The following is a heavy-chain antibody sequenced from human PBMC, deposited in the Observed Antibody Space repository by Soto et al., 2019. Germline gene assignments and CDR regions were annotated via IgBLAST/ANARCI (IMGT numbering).Heavy chain of an antibody. CDR3: AKDSLDKVDTISSV. CDR2: ISGSGGST. J-gene: IGHJ4*01. Sequence: PGGSLRLPCAASGFTFSSYAMSWVRQAPGKGLEWVSAISGSGGSTYYADSVKGRFTISRDNSKNTLYLQMNSLRAEHTAVNYCAKDSLDKVDTISSVWGPGTLVTVSS. D-gene: IGHD5-12*01. V-gene: IGHV3-23*01. CDR1: GFTFSSYA.